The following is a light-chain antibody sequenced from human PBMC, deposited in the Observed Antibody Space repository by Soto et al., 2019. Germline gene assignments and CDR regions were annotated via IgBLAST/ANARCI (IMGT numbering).Light chain of an antibody. J-gene: IGKJ4*01. CDR2: AAS. V-gene: IGKV1-8*01. CDR1: QHISSY. CDR3: QQYYTFPLT. Sequence: AIQMTQSPSSFSASTGDRVTITCRASQHISSYLAWYQQKPGKAPKLLIYAASTLQSGVPSRFSGSGSGTDFTLTISCLQSEDFATYYWQQYYTFPLTFGGGTKVEIK.